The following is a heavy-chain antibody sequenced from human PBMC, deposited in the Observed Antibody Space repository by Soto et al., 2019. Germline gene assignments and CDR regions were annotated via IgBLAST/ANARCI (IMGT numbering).Heavy chain of an antibody. D-gene: IGHD4-4*01. Sequence: EVQLVESGGGLVQPGGSLRLSCAASGFTFSRYWMHWVRQAPGKGLMWVSRINSDGSSTTYADSVKGRFTISRDNAKNTLYLQMNSLIAEGAALYYRGRDRRNGIDYWGQGTLVTVSS. CDR1: GFTFSRYW. CDR2: INSDGSST. CDR3: GRDRRNGIDY. J-gene: IGHJ4*02. V-gene: IGHV3-74*01.